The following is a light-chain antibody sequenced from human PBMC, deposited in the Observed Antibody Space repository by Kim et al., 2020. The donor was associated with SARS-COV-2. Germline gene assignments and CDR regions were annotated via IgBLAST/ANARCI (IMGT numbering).Light chain of an antibody. CDR3: KQDYSTPYT. J-gene: IGKJ2*01. CDR2: WAS. Sequence: DIVMTQSPDSLAVSLGERATINCKSSQSVLYSSNNKNYLAWYQQKPGQPPKLLIYWASTRESGVPDRFSGSGSGTDFTLTISSLQAEDVAVYYCKQDYSTPYTFGQGTKLEI. CDR1: QSVLYSSNNKNY. V-gene: IGKV4-1*01.